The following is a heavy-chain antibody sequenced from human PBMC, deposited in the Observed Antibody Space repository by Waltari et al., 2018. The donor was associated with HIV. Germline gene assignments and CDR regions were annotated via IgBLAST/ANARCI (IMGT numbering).Heavy chain of an antibody. CDR2: IYSSGNT. V-gene: IGHV4-61*02. D-gene: IGHD5-12*01. Sequence: QVQLQESGPGLVKPSQTLSLTCTVSGRSISNGSSSWNWIRQPAGKGLEWIGRIYSSGNTNYNPSLKSRVTISVDTSKNQFSLKLSSVTAADTAVYYCARGRFEGYILYYYYGMDVWGQGTTVSVSS. CDR3: ARGRFEGYILYYYYGMDV. CDR1: GRSISNGSSS. J-gene: IGHJ6*01.